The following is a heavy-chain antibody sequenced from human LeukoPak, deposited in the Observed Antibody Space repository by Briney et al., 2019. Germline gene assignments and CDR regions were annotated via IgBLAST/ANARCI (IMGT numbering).Heavy chain of an antibody. D-gene: IGHD2-21*02. Sequence: ASVKVSCKASGYTFTSYGISWVRQAPGQGLEWMGWISAYNGNTNYAQKLQGRVTMTTDTSTSTAYMELRSLRSDDTAVYYCARVVGCGGDCYSPYYYYGMDVWGQGTTVTVSS. J-gene: IGHJ6*02. CDR1: GYTFTSYG. CDR3: ARVVGCGGDCYSPYYYYGMDV. V-gene: IGHV1-18*01. CDR2: ISAYNGNT.